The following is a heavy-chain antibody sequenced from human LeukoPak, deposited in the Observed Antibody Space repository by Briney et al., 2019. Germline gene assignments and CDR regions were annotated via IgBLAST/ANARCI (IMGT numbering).Heavy chain of an antibody. CDR2: INSDGSST. V-gene: IGHV3-74*01. Sequence: GSLRLSCAASGFTFSSYWMDLVRQTPRKGLVWVSRINSDGSSTSYADSVKGRFTISRDNAKNTLYLQMNSLRAEDTAVYYCARGHYDILTGYPTFDYWGQGTLVTVSS. CDR3: ARGHYDILTGYPTFDY. CDR1: GFTFSSYW. J-gene: IGHJ4*02. D-gene: IGHD3-9*01.